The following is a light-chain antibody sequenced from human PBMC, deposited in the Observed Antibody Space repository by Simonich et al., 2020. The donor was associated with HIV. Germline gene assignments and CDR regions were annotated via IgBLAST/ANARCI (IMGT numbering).Light chain of an antibody. CDR1: QGIRND. J-gene: IGKJ1*01. CDR2: AVF. CDR3: LQDYNYPWT. Sequence: AIQMTQSPSSLSASVGDRVTITCRASQGIRNDLGWYQQKPGKAPKLLIYAVFSLQSGVPSRFIGSGSGTDFTLTISSLQPEDFATYYCLQDYNYPWTFGQGTKVEIK. V-gene: IGKV1-6*01.